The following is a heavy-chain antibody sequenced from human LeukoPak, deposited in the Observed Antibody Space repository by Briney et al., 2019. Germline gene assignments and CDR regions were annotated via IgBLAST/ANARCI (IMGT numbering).Heavy chain of an antibody. CDR2: IYYSGST. V-gene: IGHV4-59*01. CDR3: ASSVVVPAAPIDY. J-gene: IGHJ4*02. CDR1: GASISSYY. Sequence: SEALSLTCTVSGASISSYYWSWIRQPPGKGLEWIGYIYYSGSTNYNPSLKSRVTISVDTSKNQFSLNLSSVTAADTAVYYCASSVVVPAAPIDYWGQGTLVTVSS. D-gene: IGHD2-2*01.